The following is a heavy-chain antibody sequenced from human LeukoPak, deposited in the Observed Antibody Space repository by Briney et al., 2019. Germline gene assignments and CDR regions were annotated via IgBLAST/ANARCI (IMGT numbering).Heavy chain of an antibody. CDR3: ARAGDYGDYGPNDAFDI. V-gene: IGHV3-21*01. CDR1: GFTFSSYS. D-gene: IGHD4-17*01. Sequence: GGSLRLSCAASGFTFSSYSMNWVRQAPGKGLEWVSSISSSSSYIYYADSVKGQFTISRDNAKNSLYLQMNSLRAEDTAVYYCARAGDYGDYGPNDAFDIWGQGTMVTVSS. CDR2: ISSSSSYI. J-gene: IGHJ3*02.